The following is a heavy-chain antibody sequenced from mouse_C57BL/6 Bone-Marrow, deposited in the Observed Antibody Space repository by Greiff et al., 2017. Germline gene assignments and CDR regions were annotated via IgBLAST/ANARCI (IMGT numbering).Heavy chain of an antibody. J-gene: IGHJ1*03. CDR1: GYAFTNYL. CDR2: INPSSGYT. V-gene: IGHV1-54*01. D-gene: IGHD1-1*01. CDR3: ASLYGSSYYWYFDV. Sequence: QVHVKQSGAELVRPGTSVKVSCKASGYAFTNYLIEWVKQRPGQGLEWIGYINPSSGYTKYNQKFKDKATLTADKSSSTAYMQLSSLTYEDSAVXYCASLYGSSYYWYFDVWGTGTTVTVSS.